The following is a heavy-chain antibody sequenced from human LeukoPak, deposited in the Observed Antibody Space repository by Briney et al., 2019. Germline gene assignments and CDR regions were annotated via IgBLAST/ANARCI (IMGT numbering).Heavy chain of an antibody. J-gene: IGHJ4*02. CDR3: AREGSGYYPTFDY. D-gene: IGHD3-22*01. V-gene: IGHV3-48*01. CDR2: ISSSSSTI. Sequence: GGSLRLSCAASGFTFSSYSMNWVRQAPGKGLEWVSYISSSSSTIYYADSVKGRFTISRDNAKNSLYLQMNSLRAEDTAVYYCAREGSGYYPTFDYWGQGTLVTVSS. CDR1: GFTFSSYS.